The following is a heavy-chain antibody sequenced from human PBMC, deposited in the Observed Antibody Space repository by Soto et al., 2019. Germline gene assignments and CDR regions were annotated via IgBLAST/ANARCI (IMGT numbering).Heavy chain of an antibody. Sequence: SDTLSLTCTVSGGSISSGDYYWSWIRQPPGKGLEWIGNIHHSGSTFYNPSLKSRVSISVDTSKNQFSLKLSSVTAADTAVYFCVRGVLSWGHGTLVPVSS. V-gene: IGHV4-30-4*02. CDR3: VRGVLS. CDR1: GGSISSGDYY. J-gene: IGHJ1*01. CDR2: IHHSGST. D-gene: IGHD3-10*01.